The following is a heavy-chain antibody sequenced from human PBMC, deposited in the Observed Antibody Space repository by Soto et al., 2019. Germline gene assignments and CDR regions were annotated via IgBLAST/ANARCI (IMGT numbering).Heavy chain of an antibody. Sequence: QVQLQESGPGLVKPSQTLSLTCSVSSGSISSSDYYWSLIRQPPGKGLEWIGYINYSGRTYYKPSLKSRVSLSIDTSKNQFSLRLTSVTVADTAVYFCARFSTLGKDDGVDVWGQGTTVTVSS. V-gene: IGHV4-30-4*01. CDR1: SGSISSSDYY. J-gene: IGHJ6*02. CDR3: ARFSTLGKDDGVDV. D-gene: IGHD3-3*02. CDR2: INYSGRT.